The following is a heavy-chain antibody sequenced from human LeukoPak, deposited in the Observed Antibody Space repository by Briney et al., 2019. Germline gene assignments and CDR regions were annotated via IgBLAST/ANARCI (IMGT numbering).Heavy chain of an antibody. CDR1: GFTFSSYG. D-gene: IGHD1-26*01. Sequence: GGSLRLSCAASGFTFSSYGMHWVRQAPGKGLEWVAVIWYDGSNKYYADSVKGRFTISRDNSKNTLYLQVNSLRAEDTAVYYCARAVLSGSRDYYYYYGMDVWGQGTTVTVSS. CDR3: ARAVLSGSRDYYYYYGMDV. CDR2: IWYDGSNK. V-gene: IGHV3-33*01. J-gene: IGHJ6*02.